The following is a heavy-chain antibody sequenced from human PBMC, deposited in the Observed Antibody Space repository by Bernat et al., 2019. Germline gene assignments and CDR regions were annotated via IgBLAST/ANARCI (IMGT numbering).Heavy chain of an antibody. V-gene: IGHV1-2*04. CDR3: ARALPVKRLDV. D-gene: IGHD6-19*01. Sequence: QVQLVQSGAEVKKPGASVKVSCKAYAYTFIGYYLHWVRQAPGQGLEWMGWINPNSGATDYARKFQGWVTMTRDTSISTAYMGLSRVKSDDTAVYYCARALPVKRLDVWGQGTTVIVSS. CDR1: AYTFIGYY. CDR2: INPNSGAT. J-gene: IGHJ6*02.